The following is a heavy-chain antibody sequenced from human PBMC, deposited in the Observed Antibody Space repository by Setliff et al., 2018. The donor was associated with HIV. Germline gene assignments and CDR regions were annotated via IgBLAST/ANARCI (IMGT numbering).Heavy chain of an antibody. D-gene: IGHD3-10*01. J-gene: IGHJ4*02. CDR3: ARDTSGGY. V-gene: IGHV4-59*01. CDR1: GGSMSTYY. CDR2: IYTSGVT. Sequence: PSETLSLTCTVSGGSMSTYYWSWIRQPPGKGLEWIGYIYTSGVTNYNPSLKSRVTISLDTSKNQFSLKLTSVTAADTAVYYCARDTSGGYWGQGTLVTVSS.